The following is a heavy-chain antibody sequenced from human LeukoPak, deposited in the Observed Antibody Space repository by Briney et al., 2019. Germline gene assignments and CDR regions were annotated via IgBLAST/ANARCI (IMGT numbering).Heavy chain of an antibody. CDR2: INPAGNKK. J-gene: IGHJ4*02. V-gene: IGHV3-74*01. CDR3: ARGTVGAPGFDY. Sequence: GGSLRLSCAASGLMFDGYWMHWFRQVPGKGLVWVSEINPAGNKKNYADSVWGRFTVSRDNAKDTVYLQMDRVSVGDTAVYYCARGTVGAPGFDYWGQGTLVSVSS. CDR1: GLMFDGYW. D-gene: IGHD6-13*01.